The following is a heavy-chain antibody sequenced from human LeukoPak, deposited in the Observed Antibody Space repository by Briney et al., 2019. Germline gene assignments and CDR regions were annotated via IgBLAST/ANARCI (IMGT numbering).Heavy chain of an antibody. V-gene: IGHV4-34*01. CDR3: ARENDGRPAGLFADAFDI. D-gene: IGHD2-21*01. Sequence: PSETLSLTCAVYGGSFSGYYWSWIRQPPGKGLEWIGEINHSGSTNYNPSLKSRVTISVDTSKNQFSLKLSSVTAADTAVYYCARENDGRPAGLFADAFDIWGQGTMVTVSS. J-gene: IGHJ3*02. CDR2: INHSGST. CDR1: GGSFSGYY.